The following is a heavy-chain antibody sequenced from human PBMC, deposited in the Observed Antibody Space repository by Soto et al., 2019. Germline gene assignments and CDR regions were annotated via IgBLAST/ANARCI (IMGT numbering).Heavy chain of an antibody. D-gene: IGHD2-15*01. CDR3: ARWGGSCTDRVSAAPFDP. CDR2: INHSGTT. V-gene: IGHV4-31*03. Sequence: PSETLSLTCTVSGGSIRSAGHYWSWIRQHPGKGLEWIGYINHSGTTFYNPSLKSRLTMSVDTSENQFSLRLTSVTAADTAVYFCARWGGSCTDRVSAAPFDPWGQGTLVTVSS. CDR1: GGSIRSAGHY. J-gene: IGHJ5*02.